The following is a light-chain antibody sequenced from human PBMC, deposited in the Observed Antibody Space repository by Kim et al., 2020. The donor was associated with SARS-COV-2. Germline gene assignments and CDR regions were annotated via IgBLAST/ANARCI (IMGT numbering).Light chain of an antibody. Sequence: GKTVTISCTRSSGSIASNYVQWYQQRPGSSPTTVISEDNQRPSGVPDRFSGSIDSSSNSASLTISGLKTEDEADYYCQSFDSSNWVFGGGTKLTVL. J-gene: IGLJ3*02. CDR2: EDN. V-gene: IGLV6-57*01. CDR3: QSFDSSNWV. CDR1: SGSIASNY.